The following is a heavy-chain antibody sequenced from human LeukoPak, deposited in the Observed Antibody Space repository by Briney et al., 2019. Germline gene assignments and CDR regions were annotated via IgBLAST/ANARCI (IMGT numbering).Heavy chain of an antibody. D-gene: IGHD1-26*01. V-gene: IGHV1-69*06. Sequence: GASVKVSCKASGGTFSSYAISWVRQAPGQGLEWMGGIIPIFGTANYAQKFQGRVTITADKSTSTAYMELSSLRSEDTAVYYCAVSASYYFDYWGQGTLVTVSS. CDR1: GGTFSSYA. CDR2: IIPIFGTA. J-gene: IGHJ4*02. CDR3: AVSASYYFDY.